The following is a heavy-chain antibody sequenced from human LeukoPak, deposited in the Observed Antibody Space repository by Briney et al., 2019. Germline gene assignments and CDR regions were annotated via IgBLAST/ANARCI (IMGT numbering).Heavy chain of an antibody. CDR2: INTDGSST. Sequence: GGSLRLSCAASGFTFSSYWMHWVRQAPGKGLVWVSRINTDGSSTSYADSVKGRFTISRDNAKNTLYLQMNSLRAEDTAVCYCARGMVLTADIDNYWGQGTLVTVSS. V-gene: IGHV3-74*01. CDR3: ARGMVLTADIDNY. J-gene: IGHJ4*02. D-gene: IGHD2-21*02. CDR1: GFTFSSYW.